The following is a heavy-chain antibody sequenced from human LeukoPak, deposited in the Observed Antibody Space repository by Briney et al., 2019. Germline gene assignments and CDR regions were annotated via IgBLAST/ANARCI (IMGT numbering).Heavy chain of an antibody. CDR2: ISSSGSTI. D-gene: IGHD3-10*02. V-gene: IGHV3-48*03. CDR3: AELGITMIGGV. Sequence: GGSLRLSCAASGFTFSGYAMNWVRQAPGKGLEWVSYISSSGSTIYYADSVKGRFTISRDNAKNSLYLQMNSLRAEDTAVYYCAELGITMIGGVWGKGTTVTISS. CDR1: GFTFSGYA. J-gene: IGHJ6*04.